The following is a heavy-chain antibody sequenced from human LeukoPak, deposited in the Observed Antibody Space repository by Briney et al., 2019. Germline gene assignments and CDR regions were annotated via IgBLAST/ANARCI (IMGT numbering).Heavy chain of an antibody. CDR1: GGSISSSSYL. J-gene: IGHJ4*02. V-gene: IGHV4-39*01. D-gene: IGHD3-16*02. CDR3: ARVNDYVWGSYRWYFDY. Sequence: PSETLSLTCTVSGGSISSSSYLWGWIRQPPAKGLEWIGSIYYSGSTYYHPSLKSRVTISVDTSKNQFSLKLSSVTAADTAVYSCARVNDYVWGSYRWYFDYWGQGTLVTVSS. CDR2: IYYSGST.